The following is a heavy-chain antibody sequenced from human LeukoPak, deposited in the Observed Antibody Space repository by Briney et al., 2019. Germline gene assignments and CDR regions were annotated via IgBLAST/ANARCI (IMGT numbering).Heavy chain of an antibody. D-gene: IGHD6-19*01. Sequence: SETLSLTCTVSGGSISSSSYYWGWIRQPPGKGLEWIGSIYYSGSTYYNPSLKSRVTISVDTSKNQFSLKLSSVTAADTAVYYCARSQQWLDAHDYWGQGTLVTVSS. CDR2: IYYSGST. CDR1: GGSISSSSYY. J-gene: IGHJ4*02. V-gene: IGHV4-39*07. CDR3: ARSQQWLDAHDY.